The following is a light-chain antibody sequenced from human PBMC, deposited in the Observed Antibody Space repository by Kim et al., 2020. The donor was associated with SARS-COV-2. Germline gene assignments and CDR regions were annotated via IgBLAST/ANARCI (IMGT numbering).Light chain of an antibody. V-gene: IGLV1-40*01. CDR3: QSYDSSLSGVV. Sequence: QSGLTQPPSVSGAPGHTVTISCTGGSSNMGAGYDVHWYQQLPGTAPKLLMYDNNKRPSGVPDRFAGSQSGTSASLAITGLQADDEADYYCQSYDSSLSGVVFGGGTQLTVL. CDR1: SSNMGAGYD. J-gene: IGLJ2*01. CDR2: DNN.